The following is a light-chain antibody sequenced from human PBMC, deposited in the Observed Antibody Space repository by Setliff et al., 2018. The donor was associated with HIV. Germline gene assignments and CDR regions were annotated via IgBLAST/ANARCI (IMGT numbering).Light chain of an antibody. Sequence: QSVLTQPASVSGSPGQSITISRTGTSSDIGGYSYVSWYQQHPGKAPKLIIYEVTNRPSGVSNRFSGSKSGNTASLTTSGLQAEDEADYYCSSYAITNTLPFGTGTKVTVL. J-gene: IGLJ1*01. V-gene: IGLV2-14*01. CDR1: SSDIGGYSY. CDR3: SSYAITNTLP. CDR2: EVT.